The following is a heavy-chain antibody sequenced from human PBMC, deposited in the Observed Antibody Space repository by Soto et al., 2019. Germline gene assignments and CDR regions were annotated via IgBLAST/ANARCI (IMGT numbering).Heavy chain of an antibody. D-gene: IGHD1-26*01. Sequence: PGGSLRLSCEASGFTFYTYAMIWVRQAPGKGREWVTAIDSDGTDTYYAGFVKGRFTVSRDNSKNTLYLQMRSLTAEDTALYYCAKGRLAVGSDWFGSWGPGTLVTVSS. CDR3: AKGRLAVGSDWFGS. V-gene: IGHV3-23*05. CDR2: IDSDGTDT. CDR1: GFTFYTYA. J-gene: IGHJ5*01.